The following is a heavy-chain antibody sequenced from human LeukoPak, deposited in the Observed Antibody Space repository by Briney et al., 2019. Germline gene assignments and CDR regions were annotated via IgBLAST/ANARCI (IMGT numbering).Heavy chain of an antibody. D-gene: IGHD3-10*01. CDR3: AKDGLGSGSLDY. V-gene: IGHV3-23*01. J-gene: IGHJ4*02. CDR1: GFTFSSYA. Sequence: PGGSLRLSCAASGFTFSSYAMSWVRQAPGKGLEWVSGISGSSGSTYYADSVKGRFTISRDNSKNTLYLQMNSLRAEDTAVYYCAKDGLGSGSLDYWGQGTLVTVSS. CDR2: ISGSSGST.